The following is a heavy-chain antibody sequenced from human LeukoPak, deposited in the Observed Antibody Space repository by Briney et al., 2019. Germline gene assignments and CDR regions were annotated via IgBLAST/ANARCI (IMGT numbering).Heavy chain of an antibody. D-gene: IGHD5-18*01. CDR1: GASIRSSTNW. CDR2: ILHSGST. J-gene: IGHJ4*02. CDR3: ARSDTANDY. Sequence: PSGTLSLTCAVSGASIRSSTNWWSWVRQPLGKGLEWIGEILHSGSTNYNPSLKSRVTISVDTSKNQFSLKLSSVTAADTAVYYCARSDTANDYWGQGTLVTVSS. V-gene: IGHV4-4*02.